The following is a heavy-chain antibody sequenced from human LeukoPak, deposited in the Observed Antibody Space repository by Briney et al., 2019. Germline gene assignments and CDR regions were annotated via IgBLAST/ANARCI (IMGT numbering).Heavy chain of an antibody. D-gene: IGHD3-10*01. CDR3: ARLAPDYYGSGNYYPIYFDF. Sequence: ASVKVSCKASGYTFTGYYMHWVRQAPGQGLEWMGWINPNSGGTNYAQKFQGRVTMTRDTSISTAYMELSRLRSDDTAVYYCARLAPDYYGSGNYYPIYFDFWGQGTLVTVSS. J-gene: IGHJ4*02. CDR1: GYTFTGYY. CDR2: INPNSGGT. V-gene: IGHV1-2*02.